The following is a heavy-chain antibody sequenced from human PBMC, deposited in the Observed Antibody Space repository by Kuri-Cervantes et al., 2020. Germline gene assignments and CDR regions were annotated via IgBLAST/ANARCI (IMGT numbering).Heavy chain of an antibody. J-gene: IGHJ4*02. Sequence: GSLRLSCTVSGGSIMRDYWTWIRQPAGKGLEWIGRIFASVTTSATTNYSPSLSSRVTISVDKSKNQFSLRLNSVTAADTAVYYCARRGSSSWYFDYWGQGTLVTVSS. CDR3: ARRGSSSWYFDY. CDR1: GGSIMRDY. V-gene: IGHV4-4*07. D-gene: IGHD6-13*01. CDR2: IFASVTTSATT.